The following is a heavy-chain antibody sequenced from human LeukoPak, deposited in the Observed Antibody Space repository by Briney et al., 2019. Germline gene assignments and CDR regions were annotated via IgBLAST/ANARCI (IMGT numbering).Heavy chain of an antibody. J-gene: IGHJ6*03. CDR2: IYHSGST. V-gene: IGHV4-4*02. D-gene: IGHD3-10*01. CDR3: ARVFDSGSQAYFYYMDV. Sequence: SETLSLTCAVSGGSISSSNWWSWVRQPPGKGLEWIGEIYHSGSTNYNPSLKSRVTMSVDTSKNQFSLKVSSVTAADTAVYYCARVFDSGSQAYFYYMDVWGKGTTVTISS. CDR1: GGSISSSNW.